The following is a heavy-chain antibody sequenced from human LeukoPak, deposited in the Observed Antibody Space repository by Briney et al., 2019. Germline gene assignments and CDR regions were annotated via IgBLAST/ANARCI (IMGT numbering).Heavy chain of an antibody. CDR2: ISGSGGST. D-gene: IGHD4-23*01. CDR3: AKYRGNSQQSWFDP. V-gene: IGHV3-23*01. Sequence: PGGSLRLSCAASGFTFSSYAMSWVRQAPGKGLEWVSAISGSGGSTYYTDSVKGRFTISRDNSKNTLYLHMNSLRAEDTGVYYCAKYRGNSQQSWFDPWGQGTLVTVSS. CDR1: GFTFSSYA. J-gene: IGHJ5*02.